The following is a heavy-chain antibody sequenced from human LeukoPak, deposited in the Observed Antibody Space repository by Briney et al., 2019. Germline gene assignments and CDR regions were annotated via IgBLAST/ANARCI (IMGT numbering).Heavy chain of an antibody. Sequence: SETLSLTCTVSGGSIASSAYYWSWTRQQPGKGVEWIGYIYHIGNTHYNPSPRSRLTISVDTSKNQFSLKLSSVTAADTAVYYCARVGYCTNGVCSQRIFDYWGQGTLVTVSS. CDR2: IYHIGNT. CDR3: ARVGYCTNGVCSQRIFDY. D-gene: IGHD2-8*01. CDR1: GGSIASSAYY. J-gene: IGHJ4*02. V-gene: IGHV4-31*03.